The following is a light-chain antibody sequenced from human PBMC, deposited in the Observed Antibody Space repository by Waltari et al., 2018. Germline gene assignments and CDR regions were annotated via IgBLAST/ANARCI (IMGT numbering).Light chain of an antibody. CDR3: CSFTGSDSLI. Sequence: QSALTQPRSVSGSPGQSVTISCPGTSSDVGGYGYISWYQQHPGKAPKVIIYDVTQRPSGVPDRFSASKSANTASLTISGLQAEDEADYYCCSFTGSDSLIFGGGTKLTVL. CDR2: DVT. CDR1: SSDVGGYGY. J-gene: IGLJ2*01. V-gene: IGLV2-11*01.